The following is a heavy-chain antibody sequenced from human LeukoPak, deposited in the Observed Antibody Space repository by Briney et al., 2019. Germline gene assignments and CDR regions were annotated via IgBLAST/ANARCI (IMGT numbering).Heavy chain of an antibody. CDR1: GFTFSSYA. CDR3: AKGEVGCSSTSCYGLDY. D-gene: IGHD2-2*01. CDR2: ISYDGSNK. V-gene: IGHV3-30-3*01. J-gene: IGHJ4*02. Sequence: PGRSLRLSCAASGFTFSSYAMHWVRQAPGKGLEWVAVISYDGSNKYYADSVKGRFTISGDNSKNTLYLQMNSLRAEDTAVYYCAKGEVGCSSTSCYGLDYWGQGTLVTVSS.